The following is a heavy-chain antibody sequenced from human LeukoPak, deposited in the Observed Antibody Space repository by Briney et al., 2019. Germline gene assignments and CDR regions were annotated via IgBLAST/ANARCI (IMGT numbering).Heavy chain of an antibody. CDR3: ARGGVNDHGDGQYFEH. Sequence: PGGSLRLSCTSFGFTFGDYAISWVRQAPGKGLEWVGFIRNRIHGRTSVYAASVEGRFTISRDDSESVAYLQMNSLKTEDTAVYFCARGGVNDHGDGQYFEHWGQGTLVTVYS. CDR2: IRNRIHGRTS. CDR1: GFTFGDYA. J-gene: IGHJ1*01. D-gene: IGHD4-17*01. V-gene: IGHV3-49*04.